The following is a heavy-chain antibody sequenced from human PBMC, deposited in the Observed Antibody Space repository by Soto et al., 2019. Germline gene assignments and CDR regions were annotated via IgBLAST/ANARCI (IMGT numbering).Heavy chain of an antibody. Sequence: TSETLSLTCAVSGGSISSSNWWSWVRQPPGKGLEWIGEIYHSGSTNYTPSLKSRVTISVDKSKNQFSLKLGSVTAADTAVYYCARAFGVVIISRWFDPWGQGTLVTVSS. CDR2: IYHSGST. J-gene: IGHJ5*02. CDR3: ARAFGVVIISRWFDP. V-gene: IGHV4-4*02. D-gene: IGHD3-3*01. CDR1: GGSISSSNW.